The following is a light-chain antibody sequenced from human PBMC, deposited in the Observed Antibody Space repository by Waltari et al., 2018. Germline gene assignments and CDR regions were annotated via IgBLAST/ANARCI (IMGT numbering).Light chain of an antibody. CDR2: DDN. CDR1: SSDVGNYNL. V-gene: IGLV2-23*01. CDR3: CSYAGSYTWV. J-gene: IGLJ3*02. Sequence: QSALTQPASVSGSPGQSITISCTGTSSDVGNYNLVSWYQQYPGKAPKVMIYDDNRRPYGVSDRFAGSKSGNTASLTISGVQAEDEADYYCCSYAGSYTWVFGGGTNLTVL.